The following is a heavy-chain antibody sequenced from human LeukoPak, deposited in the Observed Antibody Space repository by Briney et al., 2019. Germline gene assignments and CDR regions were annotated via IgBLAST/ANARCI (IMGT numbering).Heavy chain of an antibody. J-gene: IGHJ5*02. D-gene: IGHD4/OR15-4a*01. Sequence: ASVKVSCKASGYTFTGYYFHWVRQAPGQGLGWMGWINPNSGGTNYAQNFQGRVTLTRDTSISTAYMELSNLRSDDTAVYYCARAAPRDSRGATYYFDWFDPWGQGTLVTVSS. CDR2: INPNSGGT. CDR1: GYTFTGYY. V-gene: IGHV1-2*02. CDR3: ARAAPRDSRGATYYFDWFDP.